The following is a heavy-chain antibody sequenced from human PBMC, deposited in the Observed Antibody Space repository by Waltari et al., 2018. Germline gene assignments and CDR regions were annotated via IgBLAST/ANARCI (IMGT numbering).Heavy chain of an antibody. D-gene: IGHD3-3*01. CDR2: VYSRGSS. Sequence: QVQLQESGPGLVKTSETLSLTCTVSGYSIDPNYWSWIRQPAGKGLEWIGRVYSRGSSHYNPSLKSRVTMSLDTSKNQISLKLSSVTAADTAVYYCARDWIFGVITRTGYYGMDVWGPGTTVTVSS. V-gene: IGHV4-4*07. J-gene: IGHJ6*02. CDR3: ARDWIFGVITRTGYYGMDV. CDR1: GYSIDPNY.